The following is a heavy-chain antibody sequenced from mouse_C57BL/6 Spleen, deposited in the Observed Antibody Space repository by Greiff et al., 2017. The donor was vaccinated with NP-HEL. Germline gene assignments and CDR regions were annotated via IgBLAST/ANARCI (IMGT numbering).Heavy chain of an antibody. CDR3: ARETYRNAMDY. CDR2: IYPGDGDT. J-gene: IGHJ4*01. V-gene: IGHV1-82*01. CDR1: GYAFSSSW. Sequence: VKLMESGPELVKPGASVKISCKASGYAFSSSWMNWVKQRPGKGLEWIGRIYPGDGDTNYNGKFKGKATLTADKSSSTAYMQLSSLTSEDSAVYFCARETYRNAMDYWGQGTSVTVSS.